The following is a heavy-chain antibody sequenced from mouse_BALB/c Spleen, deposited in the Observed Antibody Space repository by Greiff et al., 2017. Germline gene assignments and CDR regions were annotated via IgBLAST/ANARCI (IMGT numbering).Heavy chain of an antibody. CDR2: INPSTGYT. CDR1: GYTFTSYW. J-gene: IGHJ4*01. V-gene: IGHV1-7*01. CDR3: ARRLGRDYAMDD. D-gene: IGHD4-1*01. Sequence: QVQLQQSGAELAKPGASVKMSCTASGYTFTSYWMHWVKQRPGQGLEWIGYINPSTGYTEYNQKFKDKATLTADKSSSTAYMQLSSLTSEDSAVYYCARRLGRDYAMDDWGQGTSVTVSS.